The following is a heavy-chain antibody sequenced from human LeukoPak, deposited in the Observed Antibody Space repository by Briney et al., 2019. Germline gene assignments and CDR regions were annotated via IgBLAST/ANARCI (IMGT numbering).Heavy chain of an antibody. CDR1: GGSFSGYY. Sequence: SETLSLTCAVYGGSFSGYYWSWIRQPPGKRLEWIGEINHSGSTNYNPSLKSRVTISVDTSKNQFSLKLSSVTAADTAVYYCARHCSSTSCYTGGSAPFDYWGQGTLVTVSS. J-gene: IGHJ4*02. D-gene: IGHD2-2*02. CDR2: INHSGST. CDR3: ARHCSSTSCYTGGSAPFDY. V-gene: IGHV4-34*01.